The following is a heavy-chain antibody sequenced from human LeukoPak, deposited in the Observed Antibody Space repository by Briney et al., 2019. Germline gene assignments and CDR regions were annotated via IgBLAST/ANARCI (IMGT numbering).Heavy chain of an antibody. V-gene: IGHV1-24*01. CDR3: ATSYVLMVYATNYYGMDV. CDR1: GYTLTELS. CDR2: FDPEDGET. Sequence: ASVKVSCKVSGYTLTELSMHWVRQAPGKGLGWMGGFDPEDGETIYAQKFQGRVTMTEDTSTDTAYMELSSLRSEDTAVYYCATSYVLMVYATNYYGMDVWGQGTTVTVSS. J-gene: IGHJ6*02. D-gene: IGHD2-8*01.